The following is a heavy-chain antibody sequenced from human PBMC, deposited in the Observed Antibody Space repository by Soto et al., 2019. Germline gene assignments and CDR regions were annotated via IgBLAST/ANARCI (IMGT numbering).Heavy chain of an antibody. D-gene: IGHD2-15*01. CDR1: GFTFSDYY. CDR2: ISSSGSTI. Sequence: QVQLVESGGGLVKPGGSLRLSCAASGFTFSDYYMSWIRQAPGKGLEWVSYISSSGSTIYYADSVKGPFTISRDNAKNSLYLPVNSLRAEDTAVYYCARERGYPYYYYYMDVRGKGTTVTVSS. V-gene: IGHV3-11*01. J-gene: IGHJ6*03. CDR3: ARERGYPYYYYYMDV.